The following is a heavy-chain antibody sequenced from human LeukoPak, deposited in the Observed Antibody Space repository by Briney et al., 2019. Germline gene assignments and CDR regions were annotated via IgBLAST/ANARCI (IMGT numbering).Heavy chain of an antibody. D-gene: IGHD6-25*01. CDR1: GTSISSSR. V-gene: IGHV4-59*08. Sequence: PSETLSLTCTVSGTSISSSRWSWIRQPPGKGLECLGYISNTGSTTYNPSLKSRVTISLDTSKNQFSLELKSVTAADTAVYYCARRAAANWYFDLWGRGTLVTVSS. J-gene: IGHJ2*01. CDR2: ISNTGST. CDR3: ARRAAANWYFDL.